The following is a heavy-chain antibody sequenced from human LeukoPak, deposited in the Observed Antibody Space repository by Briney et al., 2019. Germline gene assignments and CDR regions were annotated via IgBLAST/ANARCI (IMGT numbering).Heavy chain of an antibody. D-gene: IGHD2-2*03. Sequence: GRSLRLSCAESGFTFSSYGMHWVRQAPGKGLEWVAVIWYDESSKYFADSVKGRFTISRDNSKSTLYLQMNSLRAEDTAVYYCAKDGGGYCSSTGCSGSWFDPWGQGTLVTVSS. CDR1: GFTFSSYG. J-gene: IGHJ5*02. CDR2: IWYDESSK. V-gene: IGHV3-33*06. CDR3: AKDGGGYCSSTGCSGSWFDP.